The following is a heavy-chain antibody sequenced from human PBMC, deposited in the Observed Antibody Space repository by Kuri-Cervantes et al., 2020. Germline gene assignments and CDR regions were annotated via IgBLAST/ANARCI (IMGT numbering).Heavy chain of an antibody. V-gene: IGHV3-30-3*01. Sequence: GESLKISCAASGFTFSSYAMHWVRQAPGKGLEWVAVISYDGSNKYYADTVKGRFTISRDNSKNTLYLQMNSLRAEDTAVYYCARRWELWGQGTRGTVS. CDR3: ARRWEL. J-gene: IGHJ4*02. D-gene: IGHD1-26*01. CDR1: GFTFSSYA. CDR2: ISYDGSNK.